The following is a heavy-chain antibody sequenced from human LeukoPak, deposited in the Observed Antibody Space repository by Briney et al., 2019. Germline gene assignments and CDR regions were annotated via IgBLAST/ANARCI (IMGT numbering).Heavy chain of an antibody. V-gene: IGHV3-30*04. J-gene: IGHJ4*02. CDR1: GFTFNDHA. D-gene: IGHD6-13*01. CDR2: ISYDGSNK. Sequence: GGSLRLSCTASGFTFNDHAMSWVRQAPGKGLDWVAVISYDGSNKYYADSVKGRFTISRDNSKNTLYLQMNSLRAEDTAVYYCARDPKSIAAASYWGQGTLVTVSS. CDR3: ARDPKSIAAASY.